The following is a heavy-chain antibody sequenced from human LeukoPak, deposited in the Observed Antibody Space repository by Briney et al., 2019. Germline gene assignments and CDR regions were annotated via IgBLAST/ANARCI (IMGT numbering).Heavy chain of an antibody. J-gene: IGHJ3*02. CDR3: ARGIAVAALLSDAFDI. Sequence: ASVKVSCKASGYTFTSYDINWVRQATGQGLEWMGWMNPNSGNTGYAQKFQGRVTTTRNTSISTAYMELSSLRSEDTAVYYCARGIAVAALLSDAFDIWGQGTMVTVSS. CDR1: GYTFTSYD. V-gene: IGHV1-8*01. D-gene: IGHD6-19*01. CDR2: MNPNSGNT.